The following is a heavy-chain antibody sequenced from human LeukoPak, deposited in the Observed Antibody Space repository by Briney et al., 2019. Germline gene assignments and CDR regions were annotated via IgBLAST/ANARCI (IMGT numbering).Heavy chain of an antibody. CDR1: GGSISSGSYY. CDR3: AVRGYNSHGLFDS. Sequence: KPSQTLSLTCTVSGGSISSGSYYWSWIRQPAGKGLEWIGRIYTSGSTNYNPSLKSRITISVDTSKNQFSLKLTSVTAADTAVYYCAVRGYNSHGLFDSWAQGTLVTVSS. D-gene: IGHD5-12*01. V-gene: IGHV4-61*02. J-gene: IGHJ4*02. CDR2: IYTSGST.